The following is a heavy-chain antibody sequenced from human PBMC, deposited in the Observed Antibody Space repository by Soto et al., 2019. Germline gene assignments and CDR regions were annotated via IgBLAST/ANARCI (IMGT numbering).Heavy chain of an antibody. CDR2: VYHSGRT. V-gene: IGHV4-30-4*01. J-gene: IGHJ4*02. CDR1: GGSISNGYHY. CDR3: ARWVEVSLDYFDS. Sequence: QVRLQESGPRLVESSQTLSLTCTVSGGSISNGYHYWSWVRQTPGKGLEWVGHVYHSGRTQYNPSLPSRVGILVATSRTQFSLNLNFMTAADTAVYYCARWVEVSLDYFDSWGQGIPVTVSS. D-gene: IGHD2-15*01.